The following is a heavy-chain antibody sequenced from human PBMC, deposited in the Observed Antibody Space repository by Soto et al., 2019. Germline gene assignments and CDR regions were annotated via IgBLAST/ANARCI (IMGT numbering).Heavy chain of an antibody. V-gene: IGHV3-15*01. D-gene: IGHD3-10*01. Sequence: PGGSLRLSCAASGFTFSNAWMTWVRQAPGKGLEWVGRIKSKSDGGTTDYAAPVKGRFTISRDDSKNTLYLQVNSLRAEDTAVYYCAKGPVWFGEFPSNFDYWGQGTLVTVSS. CDR3: AKGPVWFGEFPSNFDY. CDR1: GFTFSNAW. CDR2: IKSKSDGGTT. J-gene: IGHJ4*02.